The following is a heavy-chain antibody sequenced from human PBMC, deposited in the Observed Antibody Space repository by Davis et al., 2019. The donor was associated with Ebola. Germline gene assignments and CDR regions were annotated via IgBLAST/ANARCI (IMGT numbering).Heavy chain of an antibody. Sequence: PGGSLRLSCAASGLTFRSCSMSWVRQAPGKGLEWVSTLSADSTAPYYADSVKGRFTISRDNSKNTLYLQMNSLRAEDTAVYYCAKSHSSTLGTVDYWGQGTLVTVSS. CDR1: GLTFRSCS. V-gene: IGHV3-23*01. CDR2: LSADSTAP. D-gene: IGHD6-13*01. J-gene: IGHJ4*02. CDR3: AKSHSSTLGTVDY.